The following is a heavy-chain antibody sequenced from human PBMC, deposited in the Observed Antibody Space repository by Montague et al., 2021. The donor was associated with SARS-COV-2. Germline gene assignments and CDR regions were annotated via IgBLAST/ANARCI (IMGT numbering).Heavy chain of an antibody. V-gene: IGHV4-59*01. D-gene: IGHD1-26*01. J-gene: IGHJ6*02. CDR2: FYYSGST. CDR3: ARGTYSGVDSDGYYYYYGMDV. Sequence: SETRSPTCTVSGGSISSYYWSWIRQPPGKGLEWIGYFYYSGSTNYNPSFKSRLSISGDTSKNQFSLEVTSVTAADTAVYYCARGTYSGVDSDGYYYYYGMDVWGQGTTVTVSS. CDR1: GGSISSYY.